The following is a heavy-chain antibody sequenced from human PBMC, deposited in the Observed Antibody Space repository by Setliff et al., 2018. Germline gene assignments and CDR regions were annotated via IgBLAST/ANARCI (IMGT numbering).Heavy chain of an antibody. Sequence: LSLTCSVSGGSINRDYWNWIRQPPGKGLEWIGYIHYSGNTDYNPSLKSRVTISVDTSKNQLSLKLSSVTAADTAVYYCAKVPITKVYFYMDVWGKGTTVTVSS. D-gene: IGHD3-10*01. CDR3: AKVPITKVYFYMDV. V-gene: IGHV4-59*08. J-gene: IGHJ6*03. CDR1: GGSINRDY. CDR2: IHYSGNT.